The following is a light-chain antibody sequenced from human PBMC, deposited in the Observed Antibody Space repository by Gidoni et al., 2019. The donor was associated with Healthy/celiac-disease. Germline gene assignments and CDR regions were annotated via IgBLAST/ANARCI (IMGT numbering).Light chain of an antibody. CDR3: QQRSNWPRVT. Sequence: EIVLTQSPATLSLSPGERATLSCRASQSVSSYLAWYQQKPCQAPRLLIYDASNRATGIPARFSGSGSGTDFTLTISSLEPEDFAVYYCQQRSNWPRVTFGPGTKVEIK. CDR1: QSVSSY. V-gene: IGKV3-11*01. CDR2: DAS. J-gene: IGKJ3*01.